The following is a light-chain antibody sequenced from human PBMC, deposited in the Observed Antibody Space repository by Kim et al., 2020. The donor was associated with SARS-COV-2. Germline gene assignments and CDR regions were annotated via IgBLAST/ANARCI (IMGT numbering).Light chain of an antibody. J-gene: IGLJ1*01. CDR2: DVR. CDR3: CSTSNTLDYV. Sequence: QPITISCSGTSGDIGNSNSVSWYQQPSGEAPRLIIYDVRDRPSGVSARFSGSKSANMASLTISGLRSEDEADYYCCSTSNTLDYVFGSGTKVTVL. CDR1: SGDIGNSNS. V-gene: IGLV2-14*03.